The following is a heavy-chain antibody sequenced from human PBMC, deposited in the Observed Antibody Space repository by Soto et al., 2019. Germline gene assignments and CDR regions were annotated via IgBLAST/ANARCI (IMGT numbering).Heavy chain of an antibody. CDR2: IYHSGST. D-gene: IGHD3-22*01. Sequence: QVQLQESGPGLVKPSGTLSLTCGVSGGSISSDDWWSWVRQPPGKGLEWIGEIYHSGSTNYNPSLKSRVTIAVDKSKNQFSLKLSSVTAADTAVYYCARDLHGSGYRRFDYWGQGTLVTVSS. CDR1: GGSISSDDW. J-gene: IGHJ4*02. CDR3: ARDLHGSGYRRFDY. V-gene: IGHV4-4*02.